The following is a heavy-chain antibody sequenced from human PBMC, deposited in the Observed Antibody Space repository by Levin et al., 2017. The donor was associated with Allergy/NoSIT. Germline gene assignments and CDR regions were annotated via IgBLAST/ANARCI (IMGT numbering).Heavy chain of an antibody. CDR1: GFAFDRYW. J-gene: IGHJ2*01. V-gene: IGHV3-7*01. Sequence: GGSLRLSCAGSGFAFDRYWMAWLRQAPGKGLEWVANIKEDGSVKYYLDSVKGRFTISRDNTKNSVYLQMNSLRAEDTAVYYCAGRIFDLWGRGTLVTVSS. CDR3: AGRIFDL. CDR2: IKEDGSVK.